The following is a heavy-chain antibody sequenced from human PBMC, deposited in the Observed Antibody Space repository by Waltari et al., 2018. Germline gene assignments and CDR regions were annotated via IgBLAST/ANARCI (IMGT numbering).Heavy chain of an antibody. D-gene: IGHD6-6*01. CDR2: IYYSGST. CDR1: GGSISSSSYY. J-gene: IGHJ3*02. V-gene: IGHV4-39*07. CDR3: ARERGLGSSIAFDI. Sequence: QLQLQESGPGLVKPSETLSLTCTVSGGSISSSSYYWGWIRQPPGKGLEWIGSIYYSGSTYYNPSLKSRVTISVDTSKNQFSLKLSSVTAADTAVYYCARERGLGSSIAFDIWGQGTMVTVSS.